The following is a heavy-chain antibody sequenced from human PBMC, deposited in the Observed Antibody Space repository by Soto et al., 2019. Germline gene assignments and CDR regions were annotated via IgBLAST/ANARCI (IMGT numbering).Heavy chain of an antibody. D-gene: IGHD6-13*01. Sequence: GGSLRLSCAVSGFTFSSYAMSWVRQASGKGLEWVGRIRSKANSYATAYAASVKGRFTISRDDSKNTAYLQMNSLKTEDTAVYYCTRLTRMAAGPNWFDPWGQGTLVTVSS. CDR3: TRLTRMAAGPNWFDP. CDR1: GFTFSSYA. V-gene: IGHV3-73*01. CDR2: IRSKANSYAT. J-gene: IGHJ5*02.